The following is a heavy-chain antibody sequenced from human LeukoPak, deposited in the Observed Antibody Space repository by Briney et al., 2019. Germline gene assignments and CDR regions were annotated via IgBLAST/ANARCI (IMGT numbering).Heavy chain of an antibody. V-gene: IGHV1-18*01. CDR3: ARGPYVWGSYRSYFDY. CDR2: ISGSNGNT. CDR1: DYTFTRYG. Sequence: ASVKVSCKASDYTFTRYGISWVRQAPGQGLEWMGWISGSNGNTNYAQKTQDRVTFTTDTSTSTAYMELTRLRSDDTAVYYCARGPYVWGSYRSYFDYWGQGTLVTVSS. J-gene: IGHJ4*02. D-gene: IGHD3-16*02.